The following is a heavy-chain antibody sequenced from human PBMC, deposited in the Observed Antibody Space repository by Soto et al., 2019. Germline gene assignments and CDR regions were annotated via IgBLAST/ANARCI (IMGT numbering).Heavy chain of an antibody. Sequence: QVQLVQSGAEVKKPGSSVKVSCKASGGTFSSYAISWVRQAPGQGLEWMGGIIPIFGTANYAQKIQGRVTITADESTSAAYMELSSLRSEATAVYYCARHVPAAGYYYGMDVWGQGTTVTVSS. V-gene: IGHV1-69*12. CDR3: ARHVPAAGYYYGMDV. CDR2: IIPIFGTA. J-gene: IGHJ6*02. D-gene: IGHD2-2*01. CDR1: GGTFSSYA.